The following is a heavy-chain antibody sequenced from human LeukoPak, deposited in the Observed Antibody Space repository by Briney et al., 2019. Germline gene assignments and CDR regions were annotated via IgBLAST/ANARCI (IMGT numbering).Heavy chain of an antibody. Sequence: GGSLRLSCAASGFTFSSYAMHWVRQAPGKGLEWVAVISYDGSNKYYADSVKGRFTISRDNSKNTLYLQMNSLRAEDTAVYYCARKGYSGSYFDYWGQGTLVTVSS. CDR1: GFTFSSYA. CDR2: ISYDGSNK. D-gene: IGHD1-26*01. CDR3: ARKGYSGSYFDY. V-gene: IGHV3-30-3*01. J-gene: IGHJ4*02.